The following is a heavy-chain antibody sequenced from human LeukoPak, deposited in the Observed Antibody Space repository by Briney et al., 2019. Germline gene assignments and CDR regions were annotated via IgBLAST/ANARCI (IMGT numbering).Heavy chain of an antibody. J-gene: IGHJ4*02. V-gene: IGHV3-66*02. CDR2: IYSGGST. CDR3: AGSRSSGGFDH. Sequence: GGSLRLSCAASGFTVSSSYMTWVRQGPGTGLEWVSIIYSGGSTYYADSVKGGFTISRDSSKDTLYLQMNTLRPEDTAVYYCAGSRSSGGFDHWGQGTLVTVSS. CDR1: GFTVSSSY. D-gene: IGHD6-6*01.